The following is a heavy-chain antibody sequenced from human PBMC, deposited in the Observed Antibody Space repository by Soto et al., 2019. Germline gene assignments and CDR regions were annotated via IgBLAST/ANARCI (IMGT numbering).Heavy chain of an antibody. V-gene: IGHV4-59*01. Sequence: PSETLSLTCTVSGGSISSYYWSWIRQPPGKGLEWIGYIYYSGSTNYNPSLKSRVTISVDTSKNQFSLKLSSVTAADTAVYYCARIDPYSSSWYGFDPWGQGTLVTVSS. J-gene: IGHJ5*02. CDR2: IYYSGST. CDR3: ARIDPYSSSWYGFDP. D-gene: IGHD6-13*01. CDR1: GGSISSYY.